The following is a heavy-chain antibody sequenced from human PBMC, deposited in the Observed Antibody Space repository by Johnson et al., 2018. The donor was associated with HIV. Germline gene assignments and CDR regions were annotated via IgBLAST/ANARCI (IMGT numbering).Heavy chain of an antibody. Sequence: QVQLVESGGGVVQPGGSLRLSCAASGFTFSDYYMSWIRQAPGKGLEWVSYISSSGSTIYYADSVKGRFTISRDNAKNSLYLQMNSLRAEDTAIYYCAKDLSRPTLNAFDIWGQGTMVTVSS. D-gene: IGHD4-11*01. CDR3: AKDLSRPTLNAFDI. J-gene: IGHJ3*02. V-gene: IGHV3-11*04. CDR1: GFTFSDYY. CDR2: ISSSGSTI.